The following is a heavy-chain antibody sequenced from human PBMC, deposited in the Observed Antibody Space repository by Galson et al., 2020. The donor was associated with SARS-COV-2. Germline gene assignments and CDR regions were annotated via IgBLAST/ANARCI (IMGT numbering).Heavy chain of an antibody. D-gene: IGHD3-22*01. V-gene: IGHV5-10-1*01. CDR3: ATPRGTYYYDSSGYGPHAFDI. CDR2: IDPSDSYT. Sequence: KIGESLKISCKGSGYSFTSYWISWVRQMPGKGLEWMGRIDPSDSYTNYIPSFQGHVTISADKSISTAYLQWSSLKASDTAMYYCATPRGTYYYDSSGYGPHAFDIGGQGKMVTVSS. CDR1: GYSFTSYW. J-gene: IGHJ3*02.